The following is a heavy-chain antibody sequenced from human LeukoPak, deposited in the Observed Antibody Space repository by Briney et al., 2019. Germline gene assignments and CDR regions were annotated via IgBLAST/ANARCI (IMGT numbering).Heavy chain of an antibody. J-gene: IGHJ3*02. CDR3: AKDKYSSGWADAFDI. Sequence: GGSLRLSCAASRFTFSSYAMSWVRQAPGKGLEWVSAISGSGGSTYYADSVKGRFTISRDNSKNTLYLQMKSLRAEDTAVYYCAKDKYSSGWADAFDIWGQGTMVTVSS. CDR1: RFTFSSYA. D-gene: IGHD6-19*01. V-gene: IGHV3-23*01. CDR2: ISGSGGST.